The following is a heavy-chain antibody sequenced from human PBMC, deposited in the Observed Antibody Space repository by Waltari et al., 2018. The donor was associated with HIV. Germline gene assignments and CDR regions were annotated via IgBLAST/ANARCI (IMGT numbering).Heavy chain of an antibody. CDR3: ARHRLGRSWFDP. D-gene: IGHD6-6*01. J-gene: IGHJ5*02. CDR2: IYPYDADT. CDR1: GYTFTNYW. V-gene: IGHV5-51*01. Sequence: EVQLEQSGAEVKKPGESLKISCKASGYTFTNYWIAWVRQTPGKGLEWMGIIYPYDADTRYSPSFEGHVTISADKSTTTAYLQWTSLRASDNGIYYCARHRLGRSWFDPWGQGTLVTVSS.